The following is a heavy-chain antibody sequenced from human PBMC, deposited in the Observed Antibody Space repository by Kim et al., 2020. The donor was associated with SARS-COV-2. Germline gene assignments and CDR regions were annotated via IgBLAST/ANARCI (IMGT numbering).Heavy chain of an antibody. Sequence: YSPSLKSRLTISKDTSKNQVVLTMDNMDPVDTATYSCAHRSPGGLRGLDYWGQGTLVTVSS. J-gene: IGHJ4*02. D-gene: IGHD4-17*01. CDR3: AHRSPGGLRGLDY. V-gene: IGHV2-5*01.